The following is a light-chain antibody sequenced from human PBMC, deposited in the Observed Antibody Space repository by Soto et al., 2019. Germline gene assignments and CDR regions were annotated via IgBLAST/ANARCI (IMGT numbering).Light chain of an antibody. V-gene: IGKV1-6*01. CDR1: QGISSY. CDR2: AAS. J-gene: IGKJ2*01. Sequence: AIQLTQSPSSLSASVGDRVTITCRASQGISSYLAWYQQKPGKAPKLLIYAASTLQSGVPSRFSGSGSGTDFTLTINSLQPEDFATYYCLQDYNYPYTFGQGTKVDIK. CDR3: LQDYNYPYT.